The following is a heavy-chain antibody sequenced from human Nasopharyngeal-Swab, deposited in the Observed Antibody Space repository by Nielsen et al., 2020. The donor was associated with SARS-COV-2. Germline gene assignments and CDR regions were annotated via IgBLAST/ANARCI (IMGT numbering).Heavy chain of an antibody. CDR1: GFTFSSYA. D-gene: IGHD1-14*01. J-gene: IGHJ4*02. CDR2: ISSNGGST. V-gene: IGHV3-64*04. CDR3: TRGLTGHIVQWNPSPY. Sequence: GGSLRLSCSASGFTFSSYAMHWVRQAPGKGLEYVSAISSNGGSTYYADSVRGRFSISRDTSKNTAYLQMNTLRADDTALYFCTRGLTGHIVQWNPSPYWGQGTLVTVSS.